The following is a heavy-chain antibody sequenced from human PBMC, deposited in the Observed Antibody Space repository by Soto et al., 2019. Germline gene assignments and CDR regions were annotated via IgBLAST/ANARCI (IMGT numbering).Heavy chain of an antibody. CDR3: AKFRGQYYQSYYMDA. CDR1: GFIFSNYA. Sequence: EVQLLESGGTLVQPGGSLRLSCAASGFIFSNYAMTWVRQAPGKGMEWVSDCGGGGSTYYADPVKGRFTCSRDNSENTLFLPMNSRRAEDTAVIFCAKFRGQYYQSYYMDAWGKGTTVTVSS. CDR2: CGGGGST. V-gene: IGHV3-23*01. D-gene: IGHD1-26*01. J-gene: IGHJ6*03.